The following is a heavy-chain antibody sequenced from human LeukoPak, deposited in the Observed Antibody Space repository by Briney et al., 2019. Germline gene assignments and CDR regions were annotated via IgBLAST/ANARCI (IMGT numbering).Heavy chain of an antibody. J-gene: IGHJ4*02. CDR1: GGSISSGDYY. CDR3: ARDPVSGYGRGGY. V-gene: IGHV4-30-4*01. CDR2: IYYSGST. Sequence: TSETLSLTCTVSGGSISSGDYYWSWIRQPPGKDLEWIGYIYYSGSTYYNPSLKSRVTISVDTSKNQFSLKLSSVTAADTAVYYCARDPVSGYGRGGYWGQGTLVTVSS. D-gene: IGHD5-12*01.